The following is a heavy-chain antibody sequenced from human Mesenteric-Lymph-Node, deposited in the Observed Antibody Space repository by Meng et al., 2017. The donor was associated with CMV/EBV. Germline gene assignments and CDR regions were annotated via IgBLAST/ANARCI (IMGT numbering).Heavy chain of an antibody. V-gene: IGHV4-34*01. CDR1: GGSFSNYY. CDR3: ARADTAMVFDI. CDR2: LYYGGNT. Sequence: SETLSLTCGVYGGSFSNYYWSWIRQSPAKGLEWIGSLYYGGNTYYNPSLKSRVAISVDTSKNQFSLKLSSVTAADTAVYYCARADTAMVFDIWGQGTMVTVSS. J-gene: IGHJ3*02. D-gene: IGHD5-18*01.